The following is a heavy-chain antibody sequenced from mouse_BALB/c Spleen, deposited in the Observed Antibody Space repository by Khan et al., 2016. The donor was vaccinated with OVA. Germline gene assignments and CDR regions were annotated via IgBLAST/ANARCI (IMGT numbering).Heavy chain of an antibody. CDR1: GYTFTNYG. V-gene: IGHV9-1*02. D-gene: IGHD6-2*01. CDR3: ARISSCWYSDV. J-gene: IGHJ1*01. CDR2: INTYTGEP. Sequence: QIQLVQSGPELKKPGETVKISCKASGYTFTNYGMNWVKQAPGKGLKWMGWINTYTGEPTYADDFKGRFVFSLETSASTSYLQIRNLKNDDMTTKFCARISSCWYSDVWGAGTTVTVSS.